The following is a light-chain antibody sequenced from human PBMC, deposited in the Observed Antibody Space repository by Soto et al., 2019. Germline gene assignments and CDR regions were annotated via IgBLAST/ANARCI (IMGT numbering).Light chain of an antibody. CDR3: SAYTARSTLV. J-gene: IGLJ3*02. CDR1: SSDVGGYKF. Sequence: QSALTQPASVSASPGQSITISCTGTSSDVGGYKFVSWYQQHPGTAPKLIIYEVRNRPSGISSRFSGSRSGNTASLTISGLQSQDEGAYYCSAYTARSTLVFGGGTKVTVL. CDR2: EVR. V-gene: IGLV2-14*01.